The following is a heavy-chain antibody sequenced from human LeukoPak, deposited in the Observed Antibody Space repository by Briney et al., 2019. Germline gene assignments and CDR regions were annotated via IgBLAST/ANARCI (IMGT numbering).Heavy chain of an antibody. CDR2: ITGSSSYM. CDR3: ARSTVTRPDNYYYFYYMDV. CDR1: GFTFSSYS. D-gene: IGHD4-17*01. J-gene: IGHJ6*03. Sequence: PGGSLRLSCAASGFTFSSYSMNWVRQAPGKGLEWVSSITGSSSYMDYADSLRGRCTISRDNAKNSLFLQMNSLRAEDTAVYYCARSTVTRPDNYYYFYYMDVWGKGTTVTVSS. V-gene: IGHV3-21*01.